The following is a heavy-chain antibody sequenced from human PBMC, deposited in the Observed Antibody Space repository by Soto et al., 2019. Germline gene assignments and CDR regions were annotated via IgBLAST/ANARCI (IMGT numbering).Heavy chain of an antibody. CDR2: IIPIFGTA. V-gene: IGHV1-69*13. D-gene: IGHD3-3*01. CDR1: GGTFSSYA. CDR3: ARQGEEWPPYYYGMDV. J-gene: IGHJ6*02. Sequence: SVKVSCKASGGTFSSYAISWVRQAPGQGLEWMGGIIPIFGTANYAQKFQGRVTITADESTSTAYMELSSLRSEDTAVYYCARQGEEWPPYYYGMDVWGQGTTVTVSS.